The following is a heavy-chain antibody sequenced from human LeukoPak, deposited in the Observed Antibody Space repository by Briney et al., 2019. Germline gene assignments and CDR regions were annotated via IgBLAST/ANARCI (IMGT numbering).Heavy chain of an antibody. D-gene: IGHD3-22*01. J-gene: IGHJ3*02. Sequence: GGSLRLSCAASGFTFSSYSMNWVRQAPGKGLEWVSSISSSSSYIYYADSVKGRFTIFRDNAKNSLYLQMNSLRAEDTAVYYCARDRGDRGWLNDAFDIWGQGTMVTVSS. CDR3: ARDRGDRGWLNDAFDI. CDR1: GFTFSSYS. CDR2: ISSSSSYI. V-gene: IGHV3-21*01.